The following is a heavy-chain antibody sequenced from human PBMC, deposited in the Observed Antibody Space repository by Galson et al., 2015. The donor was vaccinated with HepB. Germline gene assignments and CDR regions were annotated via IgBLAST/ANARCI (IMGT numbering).Heavy chain of an antibody. CDR3: ARGPLVRGVRRQNYFDY. J-gene: IGHJ4*02. CDR1: GYTFTSYG. Sequence: SVKVSCKASGYTFTSYGISWVRQAPGQGLEWMGWISAYNGNTNYAQKLQGRVTMTTDTSTSTAYMELRSLRSDDTAVYYCARGPLVRGVRRQNYFDYWGQGTLVTVSS. CDR2: ISAYNGNT. D-gene: IGHD3-10*01. V-gene: IGHV1-18*01.